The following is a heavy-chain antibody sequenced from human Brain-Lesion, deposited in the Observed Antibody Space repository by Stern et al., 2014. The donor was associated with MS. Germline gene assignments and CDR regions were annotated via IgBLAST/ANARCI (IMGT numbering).Heavy chain of an antibody. CDR1: GYTLTELS. CDR2: FDPEDGET. Sequence: QVQLMQSGAEVKKPGASVKVYCKVSGYTLTELSMHWVRQAPRKGLEWMGGFDPEDGETIYAQKFQGRVTMTEDTSTDTAYMELSSLRSEDTAVYYCATLSPGAGGNYYRHFDYWGQGTLVTVSS. CDR3: ATLSPGAGGNYYRHFDY. J-gene: IGHJ4*02. D-gene: IGHD1-26*01. V-gene: IGHV1-24*01.